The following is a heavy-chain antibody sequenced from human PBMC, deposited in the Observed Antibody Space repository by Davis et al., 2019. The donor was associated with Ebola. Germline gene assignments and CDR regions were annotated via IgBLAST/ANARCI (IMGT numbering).Heavy chain of an antibody. Sequence: SETLSLTCAVSGGSISSGGSSWSWIRQPPGKGLEWIGFIFYSGSTYYNPSLKSRVTMSVDTSKNQFSLKLSSVTAADTAVYYCARHWSSSSGFDYWGQGTLVTVSS. V-gene: IGHV4-30-4*07. CDR2: IFYSGST. CDR3: ARHWSSSSGFDY. J-gene: IGHJ4*02. CDR1: GGSISSGGSS. D-gene: IGHD6-6*01.